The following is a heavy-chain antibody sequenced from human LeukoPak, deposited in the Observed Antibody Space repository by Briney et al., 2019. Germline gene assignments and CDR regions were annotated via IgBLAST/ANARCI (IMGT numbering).Heavy chain of an antibody. CDR1: GGSISSSSYY. D-gene: IGHD5-18*01. CDR3: ARHYPRYSYGPAVDY. J-gene: IGHJ4*02. V-gene: IGHV4-39*01. CDR2: IYYSGST. Sequence: PSETLSLTCTVSGGSISSSSYYWGWIRQPPGKGLEWIGSIYYSGSTYYNPSLKSQVTISVDTSKNQFSLKLSSVTAADTAVYYCARHYPRYSYGPAVDYWGQGTLVTVSS.